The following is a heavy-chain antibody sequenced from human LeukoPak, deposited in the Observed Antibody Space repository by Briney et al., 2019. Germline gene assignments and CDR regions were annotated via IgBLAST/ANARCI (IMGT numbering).Heavy chain of an antibody. D-gene: IGHD4-17*01. CDR3: ARVTDYGAAGDV. CDR1: GYTFTGYY. V-gene: IGHV1-46*01. Sequence: ASVKVSCKASGYTFTGYYMHWVRQAPGQGLECMGIINPSGGSTSYAQKFQGRVTMTRNTSISTAYMELSSLRSEDTAVYYCARVTDYGAAGDVWGKGTTVTISS. J-gene: IGHJ6*04. CDR2: INPSGGST.